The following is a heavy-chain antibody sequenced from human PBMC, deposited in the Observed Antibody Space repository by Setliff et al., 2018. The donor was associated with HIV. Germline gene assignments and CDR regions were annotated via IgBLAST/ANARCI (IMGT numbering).Heavy chain of an antibody. CDR2: IYNSGYS. CDR3: ARGDGYRSNDAYYDTGMDV. V-gene: IGHV4-59*01. D-gene: IGHD5-12*01. Sequence: TLSLTCKVSGASISSYYWSWVRQPPGKGLEWIGCIYNSGYSNSKPSLKSRVTMSLDTSKNQFSLELTSVTAADTAVYFCARGDGYRSNDAYYDTGMDVWGQGSTVTVSS. J-gene: IGHJ6*02. CDR1: GASISSYY.